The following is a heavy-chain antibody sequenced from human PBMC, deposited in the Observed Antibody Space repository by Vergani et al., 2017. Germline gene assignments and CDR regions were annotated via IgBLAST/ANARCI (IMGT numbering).Heavy chain of an antibody. D-gene: IGHD6-19*01. CDR1: GGSISSYY. J-gene: IGHJ6*02. V-gene: IGHV4-59*01. CDR2: IYYSGST. CDR3: ARQWLVHPYYYYGMDV. Sequence: QVQLQESGPGLVKPSETLSLTCTVSGGSISSYYWSWIRQPPGKGLEWIGYIYYSGSTNYNPSLKSRVTISVDTSKNQFSLKLSSVTAADTAVYYCARQWLVHPYYYYGMDVWGQGTTVTVSS.